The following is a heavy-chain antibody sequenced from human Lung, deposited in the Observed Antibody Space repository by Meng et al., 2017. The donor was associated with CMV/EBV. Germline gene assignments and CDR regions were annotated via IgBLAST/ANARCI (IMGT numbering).Heavy chain of an antibody. CDR3: ATYDLLTGPDY. CDR1: GFTFRNYA. CDR2: IGGNGRNT. Sequence: SCAASGFTFRNYAMSWVRQTPGMGLEWVSLIGGNGRNTDYAASVKGRFTISRDNSKSTLYLQMNSLRAEDTAIYYCATYDLLTGPDYWGQGTRVTVSS. D-gene: IGHD3-9*01. V-gene: IGHV3-23*01. J-gene: IGHJ4*02.